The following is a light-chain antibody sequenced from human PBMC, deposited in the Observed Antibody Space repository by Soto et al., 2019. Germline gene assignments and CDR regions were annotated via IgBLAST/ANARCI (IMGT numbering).Light chain of an antibody. V-gene: IGKV4-1*01. Sequence: DIVMTQSPDSLAVSLGERATINCKSSQSVLYSSNNKNYLAWYQQKPGQPPKLLIYWASTRESGVPDRFSGSGSGTDFTLNISRLQAEDVAAYYCQQYFSTPPFTFGPGTKVDIK. CDR2: WAS. CDR1: QSVLYSSNNKNY. CDR3: QQYFSTPPFT. J-gene: IGKJ3*01.